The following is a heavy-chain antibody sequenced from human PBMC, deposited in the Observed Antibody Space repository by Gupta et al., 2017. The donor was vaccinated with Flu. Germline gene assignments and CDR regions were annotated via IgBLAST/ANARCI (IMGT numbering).Heavy chain of an antibody. D-gene: IGHD3-22*01. CDR2: TSLDGMKK. CDR3: ARGSLGGYYFGPY. V-gene: IGHV3-30*04. CDR1: GFTFSRYA. J-gene: IGHJ4*02. Sequence: VSLVESGGGVVHPGRSLRLSFAVPGFTFSRYAMPWIRQAPGKGLEWVAVTSLDGMKKKYAESVKGRFSISRDNSKNKLYLQMDSLRVDDTAMYYCARGSLGGYYFGPYWGQGTLVTVSS.